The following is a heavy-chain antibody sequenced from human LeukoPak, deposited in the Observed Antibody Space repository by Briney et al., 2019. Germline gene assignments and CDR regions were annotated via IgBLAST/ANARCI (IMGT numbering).Heavy chain of an antibody. J-gene: IGHJ3*02. V-gene: IGHV4-61*02. CDR2: IYTSGST. CDR3: ARDKATDFWSGYASYDAFDI. Sequence: SQTLSLTCTVSGGSISSGDYYGRWIRQPGGKGLEWIGRIYTSGSTNNNPSSKSRVTISVDTSKNQCSLKLSSVTAADTAVYYCARDKATDFWSGYASYDAFDIWGQGTMVTVSS. D-gene: IGHD3-3*01. CDR1: GGSISSGDYY.